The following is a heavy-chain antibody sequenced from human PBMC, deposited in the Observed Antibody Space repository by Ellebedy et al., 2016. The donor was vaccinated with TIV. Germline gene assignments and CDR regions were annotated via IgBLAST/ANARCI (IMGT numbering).Heavy chain of an antibody. Sequence: MPSETLSPTCTVSGGSISSYYWSWIRQPPGKGLEWIGYIYYSGSTNYNPSLKSRVTISVDTSKNQFSLKLSSVTAADTAVYYCARGYSSGWYNWFDPWGQGTLVTVSS. CDR1: GGSISSYY. CDR2: IYYSGST. CDR3: ARGYSSGWYNWFDP. J-gene: IGHJ5*02. D-gene: IGHD6-19*01. V-gene: IGHV4-59*01.